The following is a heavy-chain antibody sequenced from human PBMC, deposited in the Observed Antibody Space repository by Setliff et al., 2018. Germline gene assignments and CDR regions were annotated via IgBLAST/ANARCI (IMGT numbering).Heavy chain of an antibody. CDR1: GYTFTSYY. CDR3: ARVRKNDDSNNWYGASYYSYHYAMDV. J-gene: IGHJ6*02. V-gene: IGHV1-46*01. Sequence: ASVKVSCKASGYTFTSYYMHWVRQAPGQGLEWMGIINPSGGSTSYAQKFQGRVTMTRDTSTSTVYMELSSLRSEDTAIYYCARVRKNDDSNNWYGASYYSYHYAMDVWGLGTTVTVSS. D-gene: IGHD6-13*01. CDR2: INPSGGST.